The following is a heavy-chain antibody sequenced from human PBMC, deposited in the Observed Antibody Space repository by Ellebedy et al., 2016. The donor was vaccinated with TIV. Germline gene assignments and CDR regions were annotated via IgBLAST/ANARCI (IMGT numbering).Heavy chain of an antibody. J-gene: IGHJ4*02. CDR2: IYPSSGGT. Sequence: AASVKVSCKASGYTFTAQYIHWVRQAPGQGLEWMGWIYPSSGGTKYSEKFQGRVTMTRDTSITTAYMELKRLTSDDTATYYCASVTFSSLSPFDYWGQGTLVTVSS. CDR1: GYTFTAQY. V-gene: IGHV1-2*02. CDR3: ASVTFSSLSPFDY. D-gene: IGHD2-2*01.